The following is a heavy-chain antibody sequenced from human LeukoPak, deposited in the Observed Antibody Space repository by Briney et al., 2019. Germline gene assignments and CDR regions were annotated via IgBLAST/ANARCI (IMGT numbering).Heavy chain of an antibody. V-gene: IGHV3-23*01. J-gene: IGHJ3*02. CDR1: GFTFSSYA. D-gene: IGHD3-3*01. CDR2: ISGSGGST. CDR3: AKHKAPCDFWSGLVGAFDI. Sequence: GGSLRLSCAASGFTFSSYAMSGVRQAPGKGLEWVSDISGSGGSTYYADSVKGRFTISRDNSKNTLYLQMNSLRAEDTAVYYCAKHKAPCDFWSGLVGAFDIWGQGTMVTVSS.